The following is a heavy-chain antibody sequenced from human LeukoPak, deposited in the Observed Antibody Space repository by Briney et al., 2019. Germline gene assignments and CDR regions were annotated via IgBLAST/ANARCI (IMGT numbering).Heavy chain of an antibody. CDR3: ARLSFSYDSSGYNPYYFDY. Sequence: SETLSLTCTVSGDSISVSRYYWGWIRQPPGKGLEWIGNIYYTGPTYYNPSLRSRITISVDTSKSHFSLKLYSVTAADTAVYYCARLSFSYDSSGYNPYYFDYWGQGTLVTVSS. J-gene: IGHJ4*02. CDR1: GDSISVSRYY. D-gene: IGHD3-22*01. CDR2: IYYTGPT. V-gene: IGHV4-39*02.